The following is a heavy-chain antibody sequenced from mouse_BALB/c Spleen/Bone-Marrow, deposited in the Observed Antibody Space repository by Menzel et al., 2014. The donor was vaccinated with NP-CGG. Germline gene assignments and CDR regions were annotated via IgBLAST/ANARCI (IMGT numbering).Heavy chain of an antibody. CDR2: IYPGDGDT. V-gene: IGHV1-80*01. Sequence: VQLHQSGAELVRPGPSVKISCKASGYAFSSYWVNWVRQRPGQGLEWIGQIYPGDGDTNYNGKFKDKATLTADKSSSTAYMQLSSLTSEASAVYFCAKSGYGSFDYWGQCTTLTVSS. D-gene: IGHD1-1*01. J-gene: IGHJ2*01. CDR3: AKSGYGSFDY. CDR1: GYAFSSYW.